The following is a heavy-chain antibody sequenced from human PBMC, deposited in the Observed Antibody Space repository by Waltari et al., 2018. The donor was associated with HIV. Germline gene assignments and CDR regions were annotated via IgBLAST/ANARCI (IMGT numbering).Heavy chain of an antibody. Sequence: QAQLVESGGGVVQPGRSLRLSCAASGFTFSHYGIHWVRQAQGKGEGWVAVIWYDGSNKCYADSVKGRFTISRDNSKNTLDLQMDNLRVEYTAVYYCARDGMKLVVNWYFDLWGRGTQVTVSS. V-gene: IGHV3-33*01. D-gene: IGHD3-22*01. J-gene: IGHJ2*01. CDR2: IWYDGSNK. CDR3: ARDGMKLVVNWYFDL. CDR1: GFTFSHYG.